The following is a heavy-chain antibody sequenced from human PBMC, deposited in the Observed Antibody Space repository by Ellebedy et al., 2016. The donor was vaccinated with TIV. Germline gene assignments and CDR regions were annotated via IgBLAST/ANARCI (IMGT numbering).Heavy chain of an antibody. V-gene: IGHV3-49*03. D-gene: IGHD6-19*01. CDR2: IRSKAYGGTT. CDR3: ARDEHSSGWGGYFDY. J-gene: IGHJ4*02. Sequence: GGSLRLSCTASGFTFGDYAMSRFRQAPGKGLEWVGFIRSKAYGGTTEYAASVKGRFTISRDDSKSIAYLQMNSLKTEDTAVYYCARDEHSSGWGGYFDYWGQGTLVTVSS. CDR1: GFTFGDYA.